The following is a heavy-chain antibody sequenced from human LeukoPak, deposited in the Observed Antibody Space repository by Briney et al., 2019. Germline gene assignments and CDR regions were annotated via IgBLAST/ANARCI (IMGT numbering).Heavy chain of an antibody. CDR1: GGTFRSFA. V-gene: IGHV1-69*01. CDR2: IIPIFRTA. CDR3: ARDLGVVVAARGDYYYYYGMDV. J-gene: IGHJ6*02. D-gene: IGHD2-15*01. Sequence: SVKVSCKASGGTFRSFAISWVRQAPGQGLEWMGGIIPIFRTANYAQKFQGRVTITADESTSTAHMELSSLRSEDTAVYYCARDLGVVVAARGDYYYYYGMDVWGQGTTVTVSS.